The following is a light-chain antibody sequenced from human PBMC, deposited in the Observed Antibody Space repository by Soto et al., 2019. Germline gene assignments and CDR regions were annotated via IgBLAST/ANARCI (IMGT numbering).Light chain of an antibody. Sequence: EIVLTQSPGTLSLSPGERATLSCRASQSVRSSYLAWYQQNPGQPPRLLIYDATNRATGIPDRFSGSGSGTDFTLTISTLEPEDFAVYYCQQYGSSPWTFGQGTKVEIK. J-gene: IGKJ1*01. CDR3: QQYGSSPWT. CDR1: QSVRSSY. CDR2: DAT. V-gene: IGKV3-20*01.